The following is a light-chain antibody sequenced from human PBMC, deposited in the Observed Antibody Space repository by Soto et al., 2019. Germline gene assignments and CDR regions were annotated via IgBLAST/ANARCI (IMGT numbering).Light chain of an antibody. J-gene: IGKJ2*01. CDR2: GAS. V-gene: IGKV4-1*01. Sequence: DMDMMQFPDSMLVSKSERAIIHCKSSRRRLYTSNNNNYLDWYQQKLGQPPKLLIYGASTRDSGVPDRFSGVGSGTDGTLTISSLQAEDGKVYDGQQYDSDPPTFGQGTNVDI. CDR3: QQYDSDPPT. CDR1: RRRLYTSNNNNY.